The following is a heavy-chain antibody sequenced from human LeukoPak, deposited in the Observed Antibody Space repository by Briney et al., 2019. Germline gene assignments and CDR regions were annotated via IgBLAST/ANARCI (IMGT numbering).Heavy chain of an antibody. V-gene: IGHV3-21*04. D-gene: IGHD3-10*01. Sequence: PGGSLRLSCAASGFTFSSYSMNWVRQAPGKGLEWVSSISSSSSYIYYADSVKGRFTISRDNAKNSLYLQMNSLRAEDTAVYYCAKGDGSGSYPLFYWGQGTLVTVSS. CDR1: GFTFSSYS. J-gene: IGHJ4*02. CDR3: AKGDGSGSYPLFY. CDR2: ISSSSSYI.